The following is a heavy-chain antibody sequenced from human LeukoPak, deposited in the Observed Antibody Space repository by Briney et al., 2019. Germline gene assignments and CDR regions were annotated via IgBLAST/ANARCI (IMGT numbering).Heavy chain of an antibody. CDR2: IYYSGST. V-gene: IGHV4-39*07. CDR3: ARDRVSYDILTGPHGAFDI. J-gene: IGHJ3*02. CDR1: GGSISSSSYY. D-gene: IGHD3-9*01. Sequence: SETLPLTCTVSGGSISSSSYYWGWIRQPPGKGLEWIGSIYYSGSTYYNPSLKGRVTISVDTSKNQFSLKLSSVTAVDTAVYYCARDRVSYDILTGPHGAFDIWGQGTMVTVSS.